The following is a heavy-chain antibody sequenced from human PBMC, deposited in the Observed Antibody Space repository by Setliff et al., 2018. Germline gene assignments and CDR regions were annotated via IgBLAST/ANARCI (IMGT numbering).Heavy chain of an antibody. J-gene: IGHJ5*02. CDR3: VRSGKFGMRFWFDQ. V-gene: IGHV1-2*06. CDR2: INANSGGT. CDR1: GYTFTLYY. D-gene: IGHD1-26*01. Sequence: GASVKVSCKASGYTFTLYYLHWVRQAPGQGLEWMGRINANSGGTNYAQKFQGRVTMTRDTSINTAYMELGSLTSDDTAFYYCVRSGKFGMRFWFDQWGQGTLVTVSS.